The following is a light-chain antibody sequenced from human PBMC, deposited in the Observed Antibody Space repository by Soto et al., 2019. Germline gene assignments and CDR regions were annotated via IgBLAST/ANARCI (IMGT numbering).Light chain of an antibody. J-gene: IGKJ2*01. CDR2: AAS. Sequence: DILMTQSPSSLSASVGDRVTITCRASQGIGNDLGWFQQKPGKAPKRLIYAASILESGVPSRFSGSGSGTEFTLTISSLQPEDFATYFCLQHNGYPHTFGQGTKLEIK. V-gene: IGKV1-17*01. CDR1: QGIGND. CDR3: LQHNGYPHT.